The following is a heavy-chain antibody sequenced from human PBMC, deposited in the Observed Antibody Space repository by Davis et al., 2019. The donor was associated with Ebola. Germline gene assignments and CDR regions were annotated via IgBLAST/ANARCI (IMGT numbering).Heavy chain of an antibody. CDR3: ARAGFDEVLDY. CDR1: GFIFRNYA. CDR2: VSHSERER. D-gene: IGHD3-3*01. Sequence: PGGSLRLSCAASGFIFRNYAMHWVRQAPGKGLEWVAVVSHSERERFYADSVKGRFTISRDNFENTLYLQMNCLTADDTSVYYCARAGFDEVLDYWGQGTPVTVSS. J-gene: IGHJ4*02. V-gene: IGHV3-30*04.